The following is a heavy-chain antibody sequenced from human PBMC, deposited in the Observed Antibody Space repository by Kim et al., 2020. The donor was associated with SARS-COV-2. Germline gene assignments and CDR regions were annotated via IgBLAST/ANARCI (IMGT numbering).Heavy chain of an antibody. Sequence: SLKRRVTISVDTSKNQFSLKLSSVAAADTAVYYCARDRGYSYATGLYFDYWGQGTLVTVSS. V-gene: IGHV4-31*02. D-gene: IGHD5-18*01. CDR3: ARDRGYSYATGLYFDY. J-gene: IGHJ4*02.